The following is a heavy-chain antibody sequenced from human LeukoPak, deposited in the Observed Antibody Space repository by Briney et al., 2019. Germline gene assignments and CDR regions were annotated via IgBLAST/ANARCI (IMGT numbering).Heavy chain of an antibody. CDR3: ARLPPNYDYGGNRPYISGAFDI. Sequence: GESLKISCQGSGYSFTSYWIGWVRQMPGKGLEWMGIIYPGDSDTRYSPSFQGQVTISADKSISTAYLQWSSLKASDTAMYYCARLPPNYDYGGNRPYISGAFDIWGQGTMVTASS. CDR1: GYSFTSYW. CDR2: IYPGDSDT. D-gene: IGHD4-23*01. V-gene: IGHV5-51*01. J-gene: IGHJ3*02.